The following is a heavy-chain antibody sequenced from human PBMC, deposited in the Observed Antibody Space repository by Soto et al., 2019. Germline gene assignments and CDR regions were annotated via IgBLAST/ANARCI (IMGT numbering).Heavy chain of an antibody. CDR2: ISYDGSNK. J-gene: IGHJ4*02. CDR3: ARAYEGDYFDY. D-gene: IGHD3-16*01. V-gene: IGHV3-30-3*01. CDR1: GFTFSSYA. Sequence: QVQLVESGGGVVQPGRSLRLSCAAAGFTFSSYAMHRVRQAPGKGLEWVAVISYDGSNKYYAESVKGRFTISRDNSKNTLYLQMNSLRAEDTAVYYCARAYEGDYFDYWGQGTLVTVSS.